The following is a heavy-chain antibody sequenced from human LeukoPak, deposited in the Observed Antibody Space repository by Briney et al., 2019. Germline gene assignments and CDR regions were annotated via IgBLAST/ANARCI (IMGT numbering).Heavy chain of an antibody. CDR3: AREGQPMVVGSGAFDI. J-gene: IGHJ3*02. Sequence: SVKVSCKASGGTFSSYAISWVRQAPGQGLEWMGGIIPIFGTANYAQKFQGRVTITADESTSTAYMELSSLRSEDTAVYYCAREGQPMVVGSGAFDIWGQGTMVTVSS. V-gene: IGHV1-69*13. CDR2: IIPIFGTA. CDR1: GGTFSSYA. D-gene: IGHD3-22*01.